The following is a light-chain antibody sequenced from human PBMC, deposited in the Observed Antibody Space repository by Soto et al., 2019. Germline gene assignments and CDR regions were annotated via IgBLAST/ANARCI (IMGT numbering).Light chain of an antibody. CDR2: SAS. Sequence: EIVMTQSPATLSVSPGERATLSCRASQTVLSNLAWYQQKPGQAPRLLIHSASIRATDIPDRFSGGGSGTDFSLTISRLQREDFAVYYCQQCGSPPFTFGPGTKVDIK. J-gene: IGKJ3*01. CDR3: QQCGSPPFT. V-gene: IGKV3D-15*01. CDR1: QTVLSN.